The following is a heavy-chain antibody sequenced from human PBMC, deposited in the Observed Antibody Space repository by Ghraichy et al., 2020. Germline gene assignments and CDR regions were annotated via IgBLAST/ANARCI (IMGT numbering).Heavy chain of an antibody. CDR3: ARGHCSGNTCYAWDYYYGMDV. CDR1: GDSISNYY. J-gene: IGHJ6*02. V-gene: IGHV4-59*01. Sequence: SETLSLTCTVSGDSISNYYWHWIRQPPGKGLEWIGYLYYSGGTNYNPSLRSRVTMSVDTSKNQFSLKLSSVTAADSAVYYCARGHCSGNTCYAWDYYYGMDVFGQATPVTVSS. CDR2: LYYSGGT. D-gene: IGHD2-2*01.